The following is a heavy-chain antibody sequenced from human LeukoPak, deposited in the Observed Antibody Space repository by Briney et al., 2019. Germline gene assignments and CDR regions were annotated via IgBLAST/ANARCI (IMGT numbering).Heavy chain of an antibody. CDR2: IIPIFGTA. Sequence: SSVKVSCKASGGTFSSYAISWVRQAPGRGLEGMGGIIPIFGTANYAQKFQGRVTITADESTSPAYMELSSLRSEDTAVYSCARDDSSPTVTHLSWSDPGGQGTLVTLSS. J-gene: IGHJ5*02. V-gene: IGHV1-69*13. CDR1: GGTFSSYA. D-gene: IGHD4-17*01. CDR3: ARDDSSPTVTHLSWSDP.